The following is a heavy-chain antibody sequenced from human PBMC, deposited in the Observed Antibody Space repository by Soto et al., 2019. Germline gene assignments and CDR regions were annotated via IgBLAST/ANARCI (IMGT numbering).Heavy chain of an antibody. CDR3: ARAPRYFDWLGPFDY. CDR1: GGSFSGYY. D-gene: IGHD3-9*01. V-gene: IGHV4-34*01. CDR2: INHSGST. Sequence: QVQLQQWGAGLLKPSETLSLTCAVYGGSFSGYYWSWIRQPPGKGLEWIGEINHSGSTNYNPSLKSRVTISVDTSKNQFSLKLSSVTAADTAVYYCARAPRYFDWLGPFDYWGQGTLVTVSS. J-gene: IGHJ4*02.